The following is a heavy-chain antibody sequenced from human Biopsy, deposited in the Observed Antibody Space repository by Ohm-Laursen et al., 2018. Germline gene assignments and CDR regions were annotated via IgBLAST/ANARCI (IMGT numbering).Heavy chain of an antibody. CDR3: ARDLPSSYYYAMDV. CDR1: GASITSYY. J-gene: IGHJ6*02. V-gene: IGHV4-4*07. CDR2: TYKGGNT. Sequence: TLSLTCTVSGASITSYYWSWIRQPAGKGLEWIGHTYKGGNTNHNPSLKSRVSMSVDTSKNQLSLTLRSVTAADTTVYYCARDLPSSYYYAMDVWGQGTTVTVSS.